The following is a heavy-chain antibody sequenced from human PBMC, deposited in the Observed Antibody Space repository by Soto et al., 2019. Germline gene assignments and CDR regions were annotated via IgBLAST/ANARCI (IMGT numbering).Heavy chain of an antibody. CDR3: ARGGSRDSGTYHNRWFDP. J-gene: IGHJ5*02. Sequence: SETLSLTCTVSGGSIDNHYWTWIRQPPGKGLEWIAYIYSSGNTNYNPSLKSRVTISLDTSKNQFSLKLTSVTAADTAVYYCARGGSRDSGTYHNRWFDPWGQGTLVTVSS. V-gene: IGHV4-59*11. CDR1: GGSIDNHY. CDR2: IYSSGNT. D-gene: IGHD3-10*01.